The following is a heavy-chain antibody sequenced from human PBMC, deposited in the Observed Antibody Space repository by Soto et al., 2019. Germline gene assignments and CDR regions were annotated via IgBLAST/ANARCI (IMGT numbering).Heavy chain of an antibody. D-gene: IGHD2-21*02. V-gene: IGHV3-30*18. CDR3: AKDYEYCISGDCYSAYYGMDV. CDR1: GFIFSGYG. CDR2: ISFNGANK. Sequence: QVQLVESGGGVVQPGTSLRLACATSGFIFSGYGMHWVRQAPGKGLEWLAAISFNGANKYYVDSVKGRFTISRDSSKNSVYLQIDSLEPEDTAVYYCAKDYEYCISGDCYSAYYGMDVWGQGTTVTVSS. J-gene: IGHJ6*02.